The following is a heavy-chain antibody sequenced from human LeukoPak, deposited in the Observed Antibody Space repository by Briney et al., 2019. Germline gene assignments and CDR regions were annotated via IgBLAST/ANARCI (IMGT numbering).Heavy chain of an antibody. CDR1: GFSLSTSGVG. Sequence: SGPTLVKPTQTLTLTCTFSGFSLSTSGVGVGWIRQPPGKALEWLALMYWDDAKPYSPSLKSRLTITKDTSKNQVVLTMTNMDPVDTATYYCAHIPFYDILTGYYHFDYWGQGTLVTVSS. J-gene: IGHJ4*02. V-gene: IGHV2-5*02. D-gene: IGHD3-9*01. CDR2: MYWDDAK. CDR3: AHIPFYDILTGYYHFDY.